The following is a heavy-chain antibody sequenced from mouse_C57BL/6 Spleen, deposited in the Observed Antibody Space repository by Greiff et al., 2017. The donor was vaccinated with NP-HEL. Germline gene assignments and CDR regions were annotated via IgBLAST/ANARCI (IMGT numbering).Heavy chain of an antibody. Sequence: QVQLKQPGAELVMPGASVKLSCKASGYTFTSYWMHWVKQRPGQGLEWIGEIDPSDSYTNYNQKFKGKSTLTVDKSSSTAYMQLSSLTSEDSAVYYCASGGSPYYFDYWGQGTTLTVSS. J-gene: IGHJ2*01. D-gene: IGHD1-1*02. CDR2: IDPSDSYT. CDR1: GYTFTSYW. CDR3: ASGGSPYYFDY. V-gene: IGHV1-69*01.